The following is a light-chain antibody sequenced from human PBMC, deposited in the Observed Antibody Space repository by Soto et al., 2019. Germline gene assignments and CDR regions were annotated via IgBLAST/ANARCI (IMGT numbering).Light chain of an antibody. Sequence: QSALTQPPSASGSPGQSVTISCTGTSSDVGGYNYVSWYQQHPGKAPKVLIYDVNKRPSGVPDRFSGSKSGNTASLTVSGLQAGDEADYYCSPHAGSTNPFVFGTGTKLTVL. J-gene: IGLJ1*01. V-gene: IGLV2-8*01. CDR2: DVN. CDR1: SSDVGGYNY. CDR3: SPHAGSTNPFV.